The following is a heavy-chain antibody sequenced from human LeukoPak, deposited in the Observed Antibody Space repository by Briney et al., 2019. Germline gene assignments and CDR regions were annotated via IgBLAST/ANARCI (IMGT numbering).Heavy chain of an antibody. V-gene: IGHV3-23*01. CDR1: GFTFRSYA. CDR2: LSGGGGTT. D-gene: IGHD1-26*01. J-gene: IGHJ4*02. Sequence: GGSLRLSCAVSGFTFRSYAMSWVRQAPGKGLEWVSVLSGGGGTTYYADSVKGRFTISRDNSKNTLYLQMNSLRAEDTAVYYCAKLSDLVGARFDYWGQGTLVTVSS. CDR3: AKLSDLVGARFDY.